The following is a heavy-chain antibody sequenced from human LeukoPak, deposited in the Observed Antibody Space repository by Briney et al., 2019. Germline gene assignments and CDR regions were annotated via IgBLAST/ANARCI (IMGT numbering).Heavy chain of an antibody. V-gene: IGHV3-23*01. D-gene: IGHD2-2*01. CDR3: AGGLGYARSY. CDR2: INSNGDEI. Sequence: GGSLRLSCAASGFTFSTYAMTWVRQAPGKGLEWVSGINSNGDEIYYADSVKGRFTISRDNSKNTLYLQMNSLRVEDTAVYYCAGGLGYARSYWGQGTLVTVSS. J-gene: IGHJ4*02. CDR1: GFTFSTYA.